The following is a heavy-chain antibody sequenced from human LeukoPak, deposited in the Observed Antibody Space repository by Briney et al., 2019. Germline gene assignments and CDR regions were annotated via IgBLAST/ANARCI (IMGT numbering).Heavy chain of an antibody. V-gene: IGHV4-4*02. CDR2: IYHSGST. Sequence: PSGTLSLTCAVSGGSISSSNWWSWVRQPPGEGLEWIGEIYHSGSTNYNPSLKSRVTISVDKSKNQFSLKLSSVTAADTAVYYCARDPIVGATIYYYYGMDVWGQGTTVTVSS. J-gene: IGHJ6*02. CDR1: GGSISSSNW. CDR3: ARDPIVGATIYYYYGMDV. D-gene: IGHD1-26*01.